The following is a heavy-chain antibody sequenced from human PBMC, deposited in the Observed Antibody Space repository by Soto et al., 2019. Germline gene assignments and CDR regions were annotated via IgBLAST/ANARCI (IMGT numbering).Heavy chain of an antibody. V-gene: IGHV3-21*01. CDR1: GFTYSSYS. Sequence: EVQLVESGGGLVKPGESLRLSCAASGFTYSSYSMNWVRQAPGKGLEWVSSISSSSSYIYYADSVKGRFTISRDNAKNSLYLQMNSLRAEDTAVYYCARDIYSNRPGYYYGMDVWGQGTTVTVSS. D-gene: IGHD4-4*01. J-gene: IGHJ6*02. CDR2: ISSSSSYI. CDR3: ARDIYSNRPGYYYGMDV.